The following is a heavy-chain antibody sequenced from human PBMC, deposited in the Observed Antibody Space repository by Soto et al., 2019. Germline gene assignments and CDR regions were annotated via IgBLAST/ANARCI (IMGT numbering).Heavy chain of an antibody. D-gene: IGHD2-21*02. Sequence: QVQLVQSGAAVKKPGSSVKISCKASGGTYSSNTINWVRQTAGQGLEWMGGIIPLFGTANYAEKFRGRVTITADRSTCKEYMEIRSLRSEDTAVYYCVRKAACGGDCYGFESWGQGTLVTVSS. J-gene: IGHJ4*02. CDR3: VRKAACGGDCYGFES. CDR2: IIPLFGTA. CDR1: GGTYSSNT. V-gene: IGHV1-69*06.